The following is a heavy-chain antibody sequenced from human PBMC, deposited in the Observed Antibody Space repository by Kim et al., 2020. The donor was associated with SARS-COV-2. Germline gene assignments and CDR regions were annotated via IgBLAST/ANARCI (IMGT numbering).Heavy chain of an antibody. V-gene: IGHV1-2*04. J-gene: IGHJ4*02. Sequence: SYAQKFQGWVTMTRDTSISTAYMELSRLGSDDTAVYYCAREAISRKDFDCWRQGTLVTVSS. CDR3: AREAISRKDFDC.